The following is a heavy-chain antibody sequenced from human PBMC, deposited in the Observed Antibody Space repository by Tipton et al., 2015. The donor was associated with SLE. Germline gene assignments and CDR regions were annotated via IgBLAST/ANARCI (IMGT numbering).Heavy chain of an antibody. V-gene: IGHV4-4*07. D-gene: IGHD1-26*01. Sequence: TLSLTCIVSGGPTSSYYWSWIRQPAGKGLEWIGRIYPSVTTNYNPSLKSQVTMSIDTSKNQFFLRLTSVAAADTAVYYCARGPGSKSGEAFDIWGQGTMVTVSS. CDR2: IYPSVTT. J-gene: IGHJ3*02. CDR1: GGPTSSYY. CDR3: ARGPGSKSGEAFDI.